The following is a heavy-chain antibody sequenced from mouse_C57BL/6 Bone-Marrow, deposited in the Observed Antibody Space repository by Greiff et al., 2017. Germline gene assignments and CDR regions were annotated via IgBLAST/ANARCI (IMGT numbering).Heavy chain of an antibody. D-gene: IGHD2-12*01. CDR2: IDPSDSYT. J-gene: IGHJ3*01. CDR3: APYDAWFAY. Sequence: QVQLQQPGAELVMPGASVKLSCKASGYTFTSYWMHWVKQRPGQGLEWIGEIDPSDSYTNYNQKFKGKSTLTVDKSSSTAYMQLSSLTSEDSAVYFCAPYDAWFAYWGQETLVTVSA. CDR1: GYTFTSYW. V-gene: IGHV1-69*01.